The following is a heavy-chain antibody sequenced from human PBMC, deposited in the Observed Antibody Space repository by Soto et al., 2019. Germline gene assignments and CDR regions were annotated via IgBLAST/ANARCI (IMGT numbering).Heavy chain of an antibody. CDR1: GGSISSGGYY. D-gene: IGHD2-8*01. V-gene: IGHV4-31*03. Sequence: PSETLSLTCTVSGGSISSGGYYWSWIRQHQGKGLEWIGYIYYSGSTYYNPSLKSRVTISVDTSKNQFSLKLSSVTAADTAVYYCARALGYCTNGVCYYYYGMDVWGQGTTVTVSS. CDR2: IYYSGST. CDR3: ARALGYCTNGVCYYYYGMDV. J-gene: IGHJ6*02.